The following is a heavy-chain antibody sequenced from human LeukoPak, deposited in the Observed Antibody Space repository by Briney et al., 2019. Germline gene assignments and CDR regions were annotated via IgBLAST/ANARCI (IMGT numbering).Heavy chain of an antibody. J-gene: IGHJ4*02. D-gene: IGHD3-22*01. V-gene: IGHV3-30*02. Sequence: GGSLRLSXAASGFTFSSYGMHWVRQAPGKGLEWVAFIRYDGSNKYYADSVKGRFTISRDNSKNTLYLQMNSLRAEDTAVYYCAKDEELSYCGSSGYFNWGQGTLVTVSS. CDR2: IRYDGSNK. CDR1: GFTFSSYG. CDR3: AKDEELSYCGSSGYFN.